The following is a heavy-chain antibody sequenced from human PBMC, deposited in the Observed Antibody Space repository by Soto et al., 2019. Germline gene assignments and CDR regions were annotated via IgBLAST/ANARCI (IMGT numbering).Heavy chain of an antibody. D-gene: IGHD1-26*01. CDR1: GGSISSTNYH. Sequence: SETLSLTCTVSGGSISSTNYHWGWIRQAPGKGLEWIGNIYYSGSSYYNPSLKSRVTVSVDTSKNQFSLKLSSVTAADTAVYYCARRVVGAIKGFDYWGQGTLVTVSS. CDR3: ARRVVGAIKGFDY. CDR2: IYYSGSS. V-gene: IGHV4-39*01. J-gene: IGHJ4*02.